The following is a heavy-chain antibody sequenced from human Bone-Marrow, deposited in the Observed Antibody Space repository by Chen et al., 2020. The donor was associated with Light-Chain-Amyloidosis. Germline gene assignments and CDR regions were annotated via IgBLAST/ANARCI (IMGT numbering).Heavy chain of an antibody. Sequence: QVQLQESGPGLVKPSETLSLNCTVSGASISSYYWGWIRQPPGKGLEWIGSIFYSGSTHYNPSLKSRVTISVDTSKNQFSLKLTSVTAADTAVYYCARVALISVAAAGSWFDPWGQGTLVTVSS. D-gene: IGHD6-13*01. V-gene: IGHV4-59*12. CDR1: GASISSYY. CDR2: IFYSGST. CDR3: ARVALISVAAAGSWFDP. J-gene: IGHJ5*02.